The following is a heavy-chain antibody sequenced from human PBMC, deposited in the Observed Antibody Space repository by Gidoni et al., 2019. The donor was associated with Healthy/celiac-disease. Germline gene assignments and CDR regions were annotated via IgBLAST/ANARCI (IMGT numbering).Heavy chain of an antibody. D-gene: IGHD3-22*01. CDR1: GGSISSYS. Sequence: QVQLQESGPGLVKPSETLSLTCTVSGGSISSYSWSWIRQPPGKGLEWIGYIYYSGSTNYNPSLKSRVTISVDTSKNQFSLKLSSVTAADTAVYYCAILPTDYYDSSGYGFDYWGQGTLVTVSS. CDR3: AILPTDYYDSSGYGFDY. V-gene: IGHV4-59*01. CDR2: IYYSGST. J-gene: IGHJ4*02.